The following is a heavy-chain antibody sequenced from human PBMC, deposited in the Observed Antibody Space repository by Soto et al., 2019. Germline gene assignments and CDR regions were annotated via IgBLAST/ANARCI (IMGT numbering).Heavy chain of an antibody. CDR2: IYYSGST. Sequence: QVQLQESGPGLVKPSETLSLTCTVSGGSISSYYWSWIRQPPGKGLEWIGYIYYSGSTNYNPSPKSRVTISVDTSKNQFSLKLSSVTAADTAVYYCARRQLELTLHYYYYMDVWGKGTTVTVSS. V-gene: IGHV4-59*08. CDR3: ARRQLELTLHYYYYMDV. CDR1: GGSISSYY. J-gene: IGHJ6*03. D-gene: IGHD1-7*01.